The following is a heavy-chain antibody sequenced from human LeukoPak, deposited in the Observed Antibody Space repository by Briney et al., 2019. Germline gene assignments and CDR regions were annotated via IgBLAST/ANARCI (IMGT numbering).Heavy chain of an antibody. CDR1: GFTFSSYA. Sequence: GGSLRLSCAASGFTFSSYAMSWVRQAPGKGLEWVSSISSSSSYIYYADSVKGRFTISRDNAKNSLYLQMNSLRAEDTAVYYCARAIAVAGTRGAFDYWGQGTLVTVSS. V-gene: IGHV3-21*01. CDR2: ISSSSSYI. J-gene: IGHJ4*02. CDR3: ARAIAVAGTRGAFDY. D-gene: IGHD6-19*01.